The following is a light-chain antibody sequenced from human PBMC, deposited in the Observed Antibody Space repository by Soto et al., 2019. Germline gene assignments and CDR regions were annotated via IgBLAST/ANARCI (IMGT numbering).Light chain of an antibody. CDR2: GAS. Sequence: EIVLTQSPGTLSLSPGERATLSCRASQSVSSSYIAWYQQKPGQAPRLLIYGASSRATGIPDRFSGSGSGTDFTLTISRLEPEDFAVYYCQQYGSSPGGAFGQGTKVETK. V-gene: IGKV3-20*01. CDR1: QSVSSSY. CDR3: QQYGSSPGGA. J-gene: IGKJ1*01.